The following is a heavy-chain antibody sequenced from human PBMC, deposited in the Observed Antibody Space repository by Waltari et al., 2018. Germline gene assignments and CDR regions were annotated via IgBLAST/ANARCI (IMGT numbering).Heavy chain of an antibody. CDR3: ARECSNSSTYSEYFQH. J-gene: IGHJ1*01. D-gene: IGHD2-2*01. Sequence: QVQLVQSGAEVKKPGASVKVSCKASGYTFTAYYMHWVRQAPGQGLEWMGWINPNSGGTNYAHSFQGRVTMTRDTSISTAYLELSSLRSDDTAVYYCARECSNSSTYSEYFQHWGQGTLVTVSS. CDR1: GYTFTAYY. CDR2: INPNSGGT. V-gene: IGHV1-2*02.